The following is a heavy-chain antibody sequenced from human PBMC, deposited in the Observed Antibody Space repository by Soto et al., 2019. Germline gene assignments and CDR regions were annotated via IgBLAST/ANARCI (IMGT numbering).Heavy chain of an antibody. CDR2: IDPSDSYT. J-gene: IGHJ3*02. Sequence: PGESLKISCKGSGYSFTSYWISWVRRMPGKGLEWMGRIDPSDSYTNYSPSFQGHVTILVDKSNTTAYLQWSSLKTSDTATYYCVRQEGYSSGWYGFPSIWGQGTLVTV. V-gene: IGHV5-10-1*01. D-gene: IGHD6-19*01. CDR1: GYSFTSYW. CDR3: VRQEGYSSGWYGFPSI.